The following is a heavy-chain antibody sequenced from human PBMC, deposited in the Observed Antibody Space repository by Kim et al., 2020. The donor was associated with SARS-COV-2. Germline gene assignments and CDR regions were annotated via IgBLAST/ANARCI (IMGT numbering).Heavy chain of an antibody. CDR2: IIPIFGTA. CDR1: GGTFSSYA. D-gene: IGHD3-10*01. Sequence: SVKVSCKASGGTFSSYAISWVRQAPGQGLEWMGGIIPIFGTANYAQKFQGRVTITADKSTSTAYMELSSLRSEDTVVYYCARGGITMVRGVSVYNWFDPWGQGTLVTVSS. CDR3: ARGGITMVRGVSVYNWFDP. J-gene: IGHJ5*02. V-gene: IGHV1-69*06.